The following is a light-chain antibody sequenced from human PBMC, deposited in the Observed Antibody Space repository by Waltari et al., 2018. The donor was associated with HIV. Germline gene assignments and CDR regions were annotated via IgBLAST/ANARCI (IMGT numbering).Light chain of an antibody. J-gene: IGLJ3*02. CDR1: SGHSHYA. CDR2: LNSDGSH. CDR3: QTWDTGIQV. V-gene: IGLV4-69*01. Sequence: QLVLTQSPSVSASLGASVKLTCTLSSGHSHYAIAWHQQQPEKGPRYLMKLNSDGSHNKGDGIPDRFSGSSSVAERYLTSASLQSDDEADYYCQTWDTGIQVFGGGTKLTVL.